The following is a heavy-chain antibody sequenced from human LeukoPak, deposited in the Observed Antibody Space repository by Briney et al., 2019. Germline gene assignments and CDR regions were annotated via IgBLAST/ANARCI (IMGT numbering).Heavy chain of an antibody. V-gene: IGHV1-18*01. CDR3: ARENWGNGYPIDY. Sequence: ASVKVSCKASGYTFTNYGITWVRQAPGQGLEWMGWISGYNANTNYAQKLQGRVTMTTDTSTSTAYMELRSLRSDDTAVYYCARENWGNGYPIDYWGQGTLVTVSS. D-gene: IGHD3-16*01. J-gene: IGHJ4*02. CDR1: GYTFTNYG. CDR2: ISGYNANT.